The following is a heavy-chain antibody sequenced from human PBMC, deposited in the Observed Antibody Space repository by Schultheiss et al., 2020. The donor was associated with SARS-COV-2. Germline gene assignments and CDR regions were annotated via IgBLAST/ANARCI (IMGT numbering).Heavy chain of an antibody. J-gene: IGHJ4*02. D-gene: IGHD3-10*01. CDR2: IYSGGST. CDR1: GFTFSSYA. CDR3: AYGDYYGSGAFDY. Sequence: GGSLRLSCAASGFTFSSYAMSWVRQAPGKGLEWVSVIYSGGSTYYADSVKGRFTISRDNSKNTLYLQMNSLRAEDTAVYYCAYGDYYGSGAFDYWGQGTLVTVSS. V-gene: IGHV3-53*01.